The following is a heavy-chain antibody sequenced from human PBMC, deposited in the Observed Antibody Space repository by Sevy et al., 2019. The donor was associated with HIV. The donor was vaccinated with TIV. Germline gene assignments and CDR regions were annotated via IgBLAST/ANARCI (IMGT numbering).Heavy chain of an antibody. J-gene: IGHJ4*02. V-gene: IGHV3-49*03. CDR3: SRALATAVTPEYYFDY. Sequence: GESLKISCTASGFTFDDYAMSWFRQAPGKGLEWVAFITRNSYDAYGGTREYSASVKGRFTISRDDSKSIAYLQMNSLKTEDTATYYCSRALATAVTPEYYFDYWGQGTLVTVSS. D-gene: IGHD2-15*01. CDR2: ITRNSYDAYGGTR. CDR1: GFTFDDYA.